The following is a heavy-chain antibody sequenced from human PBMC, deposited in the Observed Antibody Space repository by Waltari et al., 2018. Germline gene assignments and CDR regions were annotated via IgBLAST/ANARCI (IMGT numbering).Heavy chain of an antibody. D-gene: IGHD6-13*01. V-gene: IGHV4-61*02. CDR3: ARGIAAAGTHVRWVDP. Sequence: QVQLQESGPGLVKPSQTLSLTCTVSGGSISSGSYYWSWIRQPAGKGLEWIGRIYTSGSTNYTPALKRRVTISVDTSKNQFSLKLSSVTAADTAVYYWARGIAAAGTHVRWVDPWGQGTLVTVSS. J-gene: IGHJ5*02. CDR2: IYTSGST. CDR1: GGSISSGSYY.